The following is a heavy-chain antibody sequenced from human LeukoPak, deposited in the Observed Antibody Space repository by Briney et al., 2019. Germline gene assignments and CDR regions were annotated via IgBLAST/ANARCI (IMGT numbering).Heavy chain of an antibody. CDR2: ISYDGKNI. CDR1: GFSFSNYG. V-gene: IGHV3-33*01. Sequence: PGGSLRLSCAASGFSFSNYGFHWVRQATGEGLDWVSAISYDGKNIHYADSVKGRFTVSRDNAKNSLYLQMNSLRAEDTAVYYCARDPGTRSQNAMDVWGQGTTVTVSS. D-gene: IGHD1-7*01. CDR3: ARDPGTRSQNAMDV. J-gene: IGHJ6*02.